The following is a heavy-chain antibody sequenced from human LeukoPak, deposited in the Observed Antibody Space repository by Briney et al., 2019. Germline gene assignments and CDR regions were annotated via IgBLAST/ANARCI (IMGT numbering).Heavy chain of an antibody. CDR2: INHSGST. D-gene: IGHD5-18*01. Sequence: SETLSLTCAVYGGSFSGYYWSWIRQPPGKGLEWIGEINHSGSTNYNPSLKSRVTISVDTSKNQFSLKLSSVTAADTAVNYCARGSASDTAMVTPPDYWGQGTLVTVSS. CDR3: ARGSASDTAMVTPPDY. CDR1: GGSFSGYY. V-gene: IGHV4-34*01. J-gene: IGHJ4*02.